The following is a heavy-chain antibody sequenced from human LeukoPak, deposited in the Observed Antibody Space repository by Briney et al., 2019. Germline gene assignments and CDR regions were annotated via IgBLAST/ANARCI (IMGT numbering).Heavy chain of an antibody. CDR1: GGSISSSSYY. Sequence: SETLSLACTVSGGSISSSSYYWGWIRQPPGKGLEWIVSSYYSGSTYYNPSLKSRVTISVDTSKNQFSLKLSSVTAADTAVYYCARLSRRDLVVVPAAPGPDYWGQGTLVTVSS. D-gene: IGHD2-2*01. CDR3: ARLSRRDLVVVPAAPGPDY. J-gene: IGHJ4*02. V-gene: IGHV4-39*01. CDR2: SYYSGST.